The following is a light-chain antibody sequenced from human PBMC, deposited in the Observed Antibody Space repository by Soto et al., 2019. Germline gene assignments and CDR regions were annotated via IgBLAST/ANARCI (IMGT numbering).Light chain of an antibody. Sequence: DIQMTQSPSTLSAFVGDRVTITCRASQSIGRWLAWYQQKPGTAPKLLIYHASTLESGVPSRFSGSGSGTEFTLTISSLQPDDFATYYCQQYNSYSFGQGTKVDI. CDR3: QQYNSYS. J-gene: IGKJ1*01. CDR1: QSIGRW. CDR2: HAS. V-gene: IGKV1-5*01.